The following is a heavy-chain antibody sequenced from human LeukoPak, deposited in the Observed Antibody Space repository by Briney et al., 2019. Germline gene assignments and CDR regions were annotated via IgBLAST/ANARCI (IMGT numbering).Heavy chain of an antibody. CDR3: ARDIPGIAAAQAFDI. D-gene: IGHD6-13*01. J-gene: IGHJ3*02. CDR1: GFTVSSNY. Sequence: GGSLRLSCAASGFTVSSNYMSWVRQAPGKGLEWVSVIYSGGSTYYADSVKGRFTISRDNSKNTLYLQMNSLRAEDTAVYYCARDIPGIAAAQAFDIWGQGTMVTVSS. CDR2: IYSGGST. V-gene: IGHV3-53*01.